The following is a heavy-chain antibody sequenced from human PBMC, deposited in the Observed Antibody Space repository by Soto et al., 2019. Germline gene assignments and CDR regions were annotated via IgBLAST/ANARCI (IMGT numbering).Heavy chain of an antibody. CDR1: GGSISSYY. CDR3: ARGGYCSGGSCSDSEFDY. Sequence: QVQLQESGPGLVKPSETLSLTCTVSGGSISSYYWSWIRQPPGKGLEWIGYIYYSGSTNYNPSLKSRVTISVDTSKNQFSLKLSSVTAADTAVYYCARGGYCSGGSCSDSEFDYWGQGTLVTVSS. D-gene: IGHD2-15*01. V-gene: IGHV4-59*01. J-gene: IGHJ4*02. CDR2: IYYSGST.